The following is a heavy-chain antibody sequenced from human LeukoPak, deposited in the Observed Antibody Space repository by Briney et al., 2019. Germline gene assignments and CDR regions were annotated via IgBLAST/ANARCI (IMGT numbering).Heavy chain of an antibody. V-gene: IGHV2-5*01. D-gene: IGHD4-17*01. J-gene: IGHJ4*02. CDR1: GFSLTTSGVG. CDR2: IYWNNDN. Sequence: SGPTLVQPKQTLTLTCSFSGFSLTTSGVGVGWIRQSPGKALEWLALIYWNNDNRYSPSLKTRLTITKDTSKNQVVLTMTEMDPVDTATYYCAHYGDYRFMYYFDYWGGETLVSVSS. CDR3: AHYGDYRFMYYFDY.